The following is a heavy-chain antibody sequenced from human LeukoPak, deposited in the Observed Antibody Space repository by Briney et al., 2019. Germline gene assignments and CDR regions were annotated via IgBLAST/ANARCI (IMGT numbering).Heavy chain of an antibody. CDR1: GFNFRDYY. D-gene: IGHD4-11*01. CDR3: AKEDYSSSFDY. J-gene: IGHJ4*02. CDR2: ISSSGSTI. V-gene: IGHV3-11*04. Sequence: PGGSLRLSCAASGFNFRDYYMSWIRQAPGKGLEWVSYISSSGSTIYYADSVKGRFTISRDNSRNTLYLQMNSLRAEDTAVYYCAKEDYSSSFDYWGQGTLVTVSS.